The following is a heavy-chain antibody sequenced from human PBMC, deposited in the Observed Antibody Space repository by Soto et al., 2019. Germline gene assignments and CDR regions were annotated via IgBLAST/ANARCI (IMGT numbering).Heavy chain of an antibody. D-gene: IGHD2-15*01. CDR2: ISYSGNT. V-gene: IGHV4-59*01. CDR1: GGSIISGY. CDR3: AGLRGYAGSPIDY. J-gene: IGHJ4*02. Sequence: PSETLSLTCTVSGGSIISGYWSWIRQPPGKGLEWIGYISYSGNTNYNPSVKGRVTLSVGTPQNQFSLSLSSVTTADTAVYYCAGLRGYAGSPIDYWGQGTMVTVSS.